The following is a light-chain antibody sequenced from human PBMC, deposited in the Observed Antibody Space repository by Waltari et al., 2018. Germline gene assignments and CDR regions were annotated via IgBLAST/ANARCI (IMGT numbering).Light chain of an antibody. Sequence: SYVLTQPPSVSVAPGQTARITCGGNTIGSKSGHWYQQKPGKAPVLVVYDDSDRPSGIPERFSGSNSGNTATLTISRVEAGDEADYYCQVWDSSSDHVVFGGGTKLTVL. CDR2: DDS. V-gene: IGLV3-21*02. J-gene: IGLJ2*01. CDR3: QVWDSSSDHVV. CDR1: TIGSKS.